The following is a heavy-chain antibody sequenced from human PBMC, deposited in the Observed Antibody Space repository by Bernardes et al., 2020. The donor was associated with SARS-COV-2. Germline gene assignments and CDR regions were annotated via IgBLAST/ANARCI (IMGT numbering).Heavy chain of an antibody. D-gene: IGHD2-15*01. CDR2: INEDGTIT. J-gene: IGHJ4*02. CDR1: GMTFSSFC. V-gene: IGHV3-74*01. Sequence: GGSLRLSCAASGMTFSSFCMHWVRQVPGKGLVWVSRINEDGTITDYAESVKGRFTISRDNAKNTLFLHMNSLRAEDSAVYYCARDVVGKEDFWGQGTLVTVSS. CDR3: ARDVVGKEDF.